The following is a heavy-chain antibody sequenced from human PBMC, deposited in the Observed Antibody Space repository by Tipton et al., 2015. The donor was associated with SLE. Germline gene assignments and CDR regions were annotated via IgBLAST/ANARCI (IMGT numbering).Heavy chain of an antibody. V-gene: IGHV3-74*01. CDR2: INGDGRSA. J-gene: IGHJ3*02. CDR3: ARRKQNAMLQGVDDGFDI. CDR1: GFTSTNYA. D-gene: IGHD3-10*01. Sequence: SLRLSCAASGFTSTNYAMNWVRQVPGKGLVWVSRINGDGRSATYADSVRGRFTISRDNAKNTLYLQMNSLRAEDTAIYYCARRKQNAMLQGVDDGFDIWGQGTMVTVSS.